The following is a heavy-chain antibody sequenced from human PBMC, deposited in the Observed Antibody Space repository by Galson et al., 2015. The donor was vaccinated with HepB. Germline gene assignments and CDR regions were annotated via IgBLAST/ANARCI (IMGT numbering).Heavy chain of an antibody. J-gene: IGHJ5*02. CDR1: GFTVSSNY. CDR2: IYSGGST. Sequence: SLRLSCAASGFTVSSNYMSWVRQAPGKGLEWVSVIYSGGSTYYADSVKGRFTISRDNSKNTLYLQMNSLRAEDTAVYYCARGGGGYSYGFGDWIGNNWFDPWGQGTLVTVSS. V-gene: IGHV3-53*01. CDR3: ARGGGGYSYGFGDWIGNNWFDP. D-gene: IGHD5-18*01.